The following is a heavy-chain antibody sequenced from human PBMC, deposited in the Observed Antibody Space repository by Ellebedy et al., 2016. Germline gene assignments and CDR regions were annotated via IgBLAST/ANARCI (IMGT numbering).Heavy chain of an antibody. D-gene: IGHD6-13*01. CDR1: GYSFTSYW. CDR2: IYPGDSDT. V-gene: IGHV5-51*01. CDR3: VRRPEGAAAGTSYVWFDS. J-gene: IGHJ5*01. Sequence: GESLKISCQGSGYSFTSYWIGWVRQMPGKGLEWMGIIYPGDSDTRYSPSFQGHVTISADKSISTAYLQWSSLKASDTAMYYCVRRPEGAAAGTSYVWFDSWGQGTLVTVSS.